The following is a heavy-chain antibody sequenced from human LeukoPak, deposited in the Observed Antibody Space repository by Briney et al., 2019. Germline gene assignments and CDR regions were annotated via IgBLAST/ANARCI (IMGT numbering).Heavy chain of an antibody. CDR1: GYSITSYW. Sequence: GESLKISCTGSGYSITSYWIVWGRQMAGKGLECLGIIYPGDSDTRYSPSFEGQVTISADKSISPAFLHWISLNASDTAIYYCARGGYEHGGPVYWYFDLWGRGTLVTVSS. D-gene: IGHD5-12*01. J-gene: IGHJ2*01. CDR2: IYPGDSDT. V-gene: IGHV5-51*01. CDR3: ARGGYEHGGPVYWYFDL.